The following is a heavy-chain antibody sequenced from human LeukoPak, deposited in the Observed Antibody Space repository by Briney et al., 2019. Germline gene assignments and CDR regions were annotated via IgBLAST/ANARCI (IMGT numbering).Heavy chain of an antibody. CDR1: GDSISSSSYY. CDR2: IYYSGST. V-gene: IGHV4-39*01. D-gene: IGHD4-17*01. Sequence: PSGTLSLTCTVSGDSISSSSYYWGWIRQPPGKGLEWIGSIYYSGSTYYNPSLKSRVTISVDTSKNQFSLKVSSVTAADTAVYYCARQMVAYGDYVMDYWGQGNLVTVSS. J-gene: IGHJ4*02. CDR3: ARQMVAYGDYVMDY.